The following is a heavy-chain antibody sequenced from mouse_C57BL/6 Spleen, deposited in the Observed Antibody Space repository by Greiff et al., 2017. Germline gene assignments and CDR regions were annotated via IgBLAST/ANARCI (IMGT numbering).Heavy chain of an antibody. J-gene: IGHJ1*03. D-gene: IGHD1-1*01. V-gene: IGHV5-16*01. Sequence: DVKLVESEGGLVQPGSSMKLSCTASGFTFSDYYMAWVRQVPEKGLEWVANINYDGSSTYYLDSLKSRFIISRDNAKNILYLQMSSLKSEDTATYYCARDQSSHWYFDVWGTGTTVTVSS. CDR2: INYDGSST. CDR1: GFTFSDYY. CDR3: ARDQSSHWYFDV.